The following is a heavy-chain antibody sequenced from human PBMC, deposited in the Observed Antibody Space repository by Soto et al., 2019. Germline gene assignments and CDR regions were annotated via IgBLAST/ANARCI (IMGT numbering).Heavy chain of an antibody. V-gene: IGHV1-18*01. J-gene: IGHJ6*03. D-gene: IGHD2-2*01. CDR2: ISAYNGNT. CDR3: AREGPHRGYCSSTSCRYYYYYMDV. Sequence: ASVKVSCNASGYTFTSYGISWVRQAPGQGLEWMGWISAYNGNTNYAQKLQGRVTMTTDTSTSTAYMELRSLRSDDTAVYYCAREGPHRGYCSSTSCRYYYYYMDVWGKGTTVTVSS. CDR1: GYTFTSYG.